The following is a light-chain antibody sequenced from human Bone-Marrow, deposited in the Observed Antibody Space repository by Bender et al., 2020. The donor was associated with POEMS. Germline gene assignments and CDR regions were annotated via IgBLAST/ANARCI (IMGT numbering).Light chain of an antibody. CDR1: NLGQKY. CDR2: QDA. V-gene: IGLV3-1*01. J-gene: IGLJ1*01. CDR3: RAWDSGAGAYV. Sequence: SYELTQPPSVSVSPGQTASITCSGDNLGQKYAPRYQQKPGQSPVLVIYQDAKRPSGIPERFSGSNSGNTATLTISGTQAMDEADYYSRAWDSGAGAYVFGTGTKVAVL.